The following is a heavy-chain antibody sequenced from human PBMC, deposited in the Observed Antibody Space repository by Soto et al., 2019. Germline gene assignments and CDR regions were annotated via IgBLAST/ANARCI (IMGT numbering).Heavy chain of an antibody. CDR1: GGSISSSSYY. CDR2: IYYSGST. V-gene: IGHV4-39*01. J-gene: IGHJ4*02. D-gene: IGHD5-18*01. CDR3: ARHVSSPSKLSWIQLWLGQFDY. Sequence: KPSETLSLTCTVSGGSISSSSYYWGWIRRPPGKGLEWIGSIYYSGSTYYNPSLKSRVTISVDTSKNQFSLKLSSVTAADTAVYYCARHVSSPSKLSWIQLWLGQFDYWGQGTLVTVSS.